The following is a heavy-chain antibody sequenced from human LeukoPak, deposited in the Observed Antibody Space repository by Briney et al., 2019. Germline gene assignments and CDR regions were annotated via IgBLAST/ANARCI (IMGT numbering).Heavy chain of an antibody. CDR2: IKSKIDGGTT. V-gene: IGHV3-15*01. J-gene: IGHJ4*02. CDR1: GFTFRNGW. Sequence: GGSLRLSCAASGFTFRNGWMSWVRQAPGKGLEWVGRIKSKIDGGTTDYAAPVKGRFTISRDDSKNTLYLQMNSLKSEDTGVYYCMRGYSGYDLGWGQGILVTVSS. D-gene: IGHD5-12*01. CDR3: MRGYSGYDLG.